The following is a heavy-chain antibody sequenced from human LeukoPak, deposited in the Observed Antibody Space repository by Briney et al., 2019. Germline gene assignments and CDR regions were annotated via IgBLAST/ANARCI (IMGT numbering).Heavy chain of an antibody. CDR3: ASAIAVYSSSWSDAFDI. CDR1: EYTFTGYY. J-gene: IGHJ3*02. CDR2: INPNSGGT. V-gene: IGHV1-2*02. Sequence: ASVKVSCKASEYTFTGYYMHWVRQAPGQGLEWMGWINPNSGGTNYAQKFQGRVTMTRDTSISTAYMELSRLRSDDTAVYYCASAIAVYSSSWSDAFDIWGQGTMVTVSS. D-gene: IGHD6-13*01.